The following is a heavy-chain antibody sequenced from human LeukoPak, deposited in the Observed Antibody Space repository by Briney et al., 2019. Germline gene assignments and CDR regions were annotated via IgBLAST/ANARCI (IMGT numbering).Heavy chain of an antibody. V-gene: IGHV4-39*07. D-gene: IGHD2-2*01. CDR3: ARDVVVVPAAIHYGMDV. J-gene: IGHJ6*02. Sequence: SETLSLTCTVSGGSISSSSYYWGWIRQPPGKGLEWIGSIYYSGSTYYNPSLKSRVTISVDTSKNQFSLKLSSVTAADTAVYYCARDVVVVPAAIHYGMDVWGQGTTVTVSS. CDR1: GGSISSSSYY. CDR2: IYYSGST.